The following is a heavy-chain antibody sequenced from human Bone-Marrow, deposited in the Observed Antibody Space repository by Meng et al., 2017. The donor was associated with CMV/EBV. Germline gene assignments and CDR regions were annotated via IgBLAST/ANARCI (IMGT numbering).Heavy chain of an antibody. J-gene: IGHJ4*02. CDR2: IYRDGST. CDR1: GSTGSSKY. D-gene: IGHD2-2*01. Sequence: GGSLGLSRVASGSTGSSKYMTLVRQTPGKGLEWVSVIYRDGSTYYADSVKGRFTISRDNSKNTLNLQMNSLIPADTAVYYCARNLVYMKVVPAAISYFDYWGQGTLVTVSS. CDR3: ARNLVYMKVVPAAISYFDY. V-gene: IGHV3-53*01.